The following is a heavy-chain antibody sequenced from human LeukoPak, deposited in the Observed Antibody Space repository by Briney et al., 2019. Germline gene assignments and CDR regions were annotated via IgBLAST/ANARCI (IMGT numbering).Heavy chain of an antibody. CDR2: IYYSGST. D-gene: IGHD4-11*01. J-gene: IGHJ4*02. Sequence: SETLSLTCTVSGGSISSYYWSWIRQPPGKGLEWIGYIYYSGSTNYNPSLRSRVTISVDTSKIQFSLKLSSVTAADTAVYYCARDPTRSGLDYWGQGTLVTVSS. CDR3: ARDPTRSGLDY. V-gene: IGHV4-59*01. CDR1: GGSISSYY.